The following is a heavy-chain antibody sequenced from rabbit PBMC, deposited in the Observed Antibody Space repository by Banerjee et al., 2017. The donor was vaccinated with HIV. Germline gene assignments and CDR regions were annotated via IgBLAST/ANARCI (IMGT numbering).Heavy chain of an antibody. D-gene: IGHD2-1*01. Sequence: QEQLEESGGDLVKPGASLTLTCKASGFDFSNNFVMCWVRQAPGKGLEWIGYIDPVFDSTYYASWVNGRFTISSHNAQNTLYLQLNSLTAADTATYFCARSYDDYGDYQGFNLWGQGTLVTVS. J-gene: IGHJ4*01. V-gene: IGHV1S43*01. CDR2: IDPVFDST. CDR1: GFDFSNNFV. CDR3: ARSYDDYGDYQGFNL.